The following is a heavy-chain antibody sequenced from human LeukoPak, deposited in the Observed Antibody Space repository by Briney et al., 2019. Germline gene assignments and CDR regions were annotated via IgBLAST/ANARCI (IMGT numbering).Heavy chain of an antibody. CDR2: IYHSGST. Sequence: PSETLSLTCTVSGCSISSGYYWGWIRQPPGKGLEWIGSIYHSGSTYYNPSLKSRVTISVDTSKNQFSLKLSSVTAADTAVYYCVRGLGGFDPWGQGTLVTVSS. J-gene: IGHJ5*02. CDR3: VRGLGGFDP. CDR1: GCSISSGYY. D-gene: IGHD3-16*01. V-gene: IGHV4-38-2*02.